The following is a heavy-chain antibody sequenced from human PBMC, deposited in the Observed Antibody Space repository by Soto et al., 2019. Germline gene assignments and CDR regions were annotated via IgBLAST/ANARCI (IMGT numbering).Heavy chain of an antibody. CDR3: ARHQLEGNWFDP. V-gene: IGHV4-30-2*01. CDR1: GGSISSGGYS. J-gene: IGHJ5*02. Sequence: QLQLQESGSGLVRPSQTLSLTCAVSGGSISSGGYSWNWIRQPPGKGLEWIGYIYHGGSTLYNPSREGRVTMSVDKPKNPFSLKLSSVTAAGPAVYFCARHQLEGNWFDPWGQGTLVPVSS. CDR2: IYHGGST. D-gene: IGHD1-1*01.